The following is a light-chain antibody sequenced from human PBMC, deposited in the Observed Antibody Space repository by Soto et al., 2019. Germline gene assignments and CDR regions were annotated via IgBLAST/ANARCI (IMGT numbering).Light chain of an antibody. Sequence: EIVLMQSPGTLSLSPGERATLSCRASQTLRRTYIAWYQQKPGQAPRVLIYGASKRATGIPDRFSGSGSGTDVSLTISRLEPEDFAVYSCHQYDNAPQTYGHGTKVEIQ. CDR1: QTLRRTY. CDR3: HQYDNAPQT. CDR2: GAS. V-gene: IGKV3-20*01. J-gene: IGKJ2*01.